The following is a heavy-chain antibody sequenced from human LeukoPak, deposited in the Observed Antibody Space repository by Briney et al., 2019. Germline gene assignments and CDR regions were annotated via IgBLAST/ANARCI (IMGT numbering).Heavy chain of an antibody. Sequence: GGSLRLSCAASGFTFSDYAMSWVRQAPGKGLEWVSAISGSGGTTYYADSVKGRFTISRDNARNSLYLQMNSLRAEDTAVYYCARVTTYYYGSGSYYSYYGMDVWGQGTTVTVSS. V-gene: IGHV3-23*01. D-gene: IGHD3-10*01. CDR3: ARVTTYYYGSGSYYSYYGMDV. CDR1: GFTFSDYA. J-gene: IGHJ6*02. CDR2: ISGSGGTT.